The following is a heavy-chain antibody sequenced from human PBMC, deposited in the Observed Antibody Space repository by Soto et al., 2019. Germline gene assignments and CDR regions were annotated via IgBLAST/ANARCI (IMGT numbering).Heavy chain of an antibody. J-gene: IGHJ6*02. D-gene: IGHD3-3*01. Sequence: QVQLVESGGGVVQPGRSLRLSCAASGFTFSSYGMHWVRQAPGKGLEWVAVISYDGSNKYYADSVKGRFTISRDNSKNTLYLQMNSLRAEDTAVYYCAKDVKTIFGVGWNYYYGMDVWGQGTTVTVSS. CDR3: AKDVKTIFGVGWNYYYGMDV. CDR1: GFTFSSYG. V-gene: IGHV3-30*18. CDR2: ISYDGSNK.